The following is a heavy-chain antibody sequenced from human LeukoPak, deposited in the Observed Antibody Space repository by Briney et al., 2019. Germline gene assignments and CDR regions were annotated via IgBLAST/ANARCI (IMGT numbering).Heavy chain of an antibody. D-gene: IGHD2-15*01. V-gene: IGHV1-69*05. J-gene: IGHJ3*02. Sequence: ASVKVSCKASGGTFSSYAISWVRQAPGQGLEWMGRIIPIFGTANYAQKFQGRVTITTDESTSTAYMELSSLRSEDTAVYCCARALYCSGGSCYPRPSRLDAFDIWGQGTMVTVSS. CDR3: ARALYCSGGSCYPRPSRLDAFDI. CDR2: IIPIFGTA. CDR1: GGTFSSYA.